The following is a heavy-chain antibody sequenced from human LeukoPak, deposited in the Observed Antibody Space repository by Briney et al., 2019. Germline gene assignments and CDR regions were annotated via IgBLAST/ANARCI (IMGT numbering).Heavy chain of an antibody. D-gene: IGHD1-1*01. CDR3: ARVAGGGFDP. CDR2: MYSNGNI. J-gene: IGHJ5*02. Sequence: SETLSLTCSISGGSTSSYYWTWIRQPPGKGLECIGYMYSNGNINYNPSLKSRVTISIDTSKNQFSLKLSSVTAADTALYYCARVAGGGFDPWGQGTLVTVSS. CDR1: GGSTSSYY. V-gene: IGHV4-59*01.